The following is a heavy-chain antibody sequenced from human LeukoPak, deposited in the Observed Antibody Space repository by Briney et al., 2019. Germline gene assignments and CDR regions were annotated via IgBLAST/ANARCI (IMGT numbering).Heavy chain of an antibody. CDR3: ARIRGGQVVSFCYNP. CDR1: GVSINDYY. Sequence: SETLSLTCGVFGVSINDYYWSWIRQSPGKGLEWIGEISHTEGTRYNPSLESRVTMSVGTSENQLSLKLIFVTAADTAVYYCARIRGGQVVSFCYNPGGLGPLVTASS. D-gene: IGHD2-15*01. J-gene: IGHJ5*02. V-gene: IGHV4-34*01. CDR2: ISHTEGT.